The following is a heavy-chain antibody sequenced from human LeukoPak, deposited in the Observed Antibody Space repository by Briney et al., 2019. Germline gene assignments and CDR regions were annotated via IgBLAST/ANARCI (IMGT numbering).Heavy chain of an antibody. CDR1: GGSISSYY. CDR3: AREVSYYDSSGYFRANWFDP. CDR2: IYYSGST. Sequence: SETLSLTCTVSGGSISSYYWSWIRQPPGKGLEWIGYIYYSGSTNYNPSLKSRVTISVDTSKNQFSLKLSSVTAADTAVYYCAREVSYYDSSGYFRANWFDPWGQGTLVTVSS. D-gene: IGHD3-22*01. V-gene: IGHV4-59*01. J-gene: IGHJ5*02.